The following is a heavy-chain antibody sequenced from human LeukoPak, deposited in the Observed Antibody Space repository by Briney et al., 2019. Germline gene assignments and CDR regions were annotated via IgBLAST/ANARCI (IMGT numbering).Heavy chain of an antibody. D-gene: IGHD4-17*01. CDR3: ARRLRRNYFDY. J-gene: IGHJ4*02. CDR2: ISSSGSTI. CDR1: GFTFSSYA. V-gene: IGHV3-48*03. Sequence: GGTLRLSCTASGFTFSSYAMSWVRQAPGKGLEWVSYISSSGSTIYYADSVKGRFTISRDNAKNSLYLQMNSLRAEDTAVYYCARRLRRNYFDYWGQGTLVTVSS.